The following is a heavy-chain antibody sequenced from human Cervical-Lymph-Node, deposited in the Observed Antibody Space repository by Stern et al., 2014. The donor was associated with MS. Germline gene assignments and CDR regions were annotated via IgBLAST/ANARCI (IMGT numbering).Heavy chain of an antibody. Sequence: VLLVVLRGGVVQPGRSLRLFCAAPGFSFSRYAMPWVLHAPGQGLECVALIWYDGSNPYYADSVTGRFTISRDNFKNTLYLQMNSLRAEDTAVYYCASAYSSSHYYFDYWGQGTLVTVSS. J-gene: IGHJ4*02. D-gene: IGHD6-13*01. CDR3: ASAYSSSHYYFDY. CDR1: GFSFSRYA. CDR2: IWYDGSNP. V-gene: IGHV3-33*01.